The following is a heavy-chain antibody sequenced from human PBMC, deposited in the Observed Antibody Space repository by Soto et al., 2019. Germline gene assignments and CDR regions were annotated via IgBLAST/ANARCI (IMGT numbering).Heavy chain of an antibody. D-gene: IGHD2-15*01. V-gene: IGHV3-9*01. CDR2: ISWNSNII. J-gene: IGHJ4*02. CDR3: ANGGPDGFCSGGRCYFDY. CDR1: GFTFDDYA. Sequence: EVQLVESGGGLVQPGRSLRLSCAASGFTFDDYAMHWVRRVPGKGLEWVSSISWNSNIIGYADSVQGRFTISRDNAKNSLYLQMNSLRPEDTALYYCANGGPDGFCSGGRCYFDYWGQGTLVTVSS.